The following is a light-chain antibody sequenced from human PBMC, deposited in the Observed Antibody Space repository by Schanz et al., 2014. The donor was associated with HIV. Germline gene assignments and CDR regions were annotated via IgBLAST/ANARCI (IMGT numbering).Light chain of an antibody. CDR2: NSY. Sequence: QSVLTQPPSASGTPGQRVTISCSVSSSNIGSNAVNWFQHLPGTAPKLLIYNSYHRPSGVPDRFSGSGSGTSASLAISGLQSDDEADYYCAGWDDGLNGWVFRGGTKLTVL. J-gene: IGLJ3*02. CDR1: SSNIGSNA. CDR3: AGWDDGLNGWV. V-gene: IGLV1-44*01.